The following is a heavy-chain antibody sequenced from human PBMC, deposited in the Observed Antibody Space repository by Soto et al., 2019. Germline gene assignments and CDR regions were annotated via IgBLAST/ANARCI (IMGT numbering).Heavy chain of an antibody. CDR2: IIPIFGTA. J-gene: IGHJ3*02. D-gene: IGHD3-10*01. CDR1: GGTFSSYA. Sequence: ASVKVSCKASGGTFSSYAISWVRQAPGQGREWMGGIIPIFGTANYAQKFQGRVRITADEYTTTAYIELSSLRSEDTAVYYCARVRGLWGGGSGSYYNDAFDIWGQGTMVTVSS. V-gene: IGHV1-69*13. CDR3: ARVRGLWGGGSGSYYNDAFDI.